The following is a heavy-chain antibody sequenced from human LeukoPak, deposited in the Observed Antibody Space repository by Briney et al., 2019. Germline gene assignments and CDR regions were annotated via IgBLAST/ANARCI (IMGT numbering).Heavy chain of an antibody. J-gene: IGHJ3*02. CDR2: INPGSSNK. Sequence: GGSLRLSCAASGFTFSVYSMNWVRQAPGKGLEWVSYINPGSSNKYYADSVKGRFTISRDNSKNTLYLQMNSLRADDTAVYYCARGAYCSGGRCPGAFDIWGQGTMVTVSS. D-gene: IGHD2-15*01. CDR1: GFTFSVYS. V-gene: IGHV3-48*01. CDR3: ARGAYCSGGRCPGAFDI.